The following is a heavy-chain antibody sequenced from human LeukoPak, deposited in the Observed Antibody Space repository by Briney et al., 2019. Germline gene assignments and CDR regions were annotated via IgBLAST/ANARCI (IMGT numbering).Heavy chain of an antibody. J-gene: IGHJ5*02. D-gene: IGHD3-3*01. CDR2: IYYSGST. CDR1: GGSISSSSYY. CDR3: ARERFLEWLSNSFNWFDP. Sequence: PSETLSLTCTVSGGSISSSSYYWGWIRQPPGKGLEWIGSIYYSGSTYYNPSLKSRVTISVDKSKNQFSLKLSSVTAADTAVYYCARERFLEWLSNSFNWFDPWGQGTLVTVSS. V-gene: IGHV4-39*07.